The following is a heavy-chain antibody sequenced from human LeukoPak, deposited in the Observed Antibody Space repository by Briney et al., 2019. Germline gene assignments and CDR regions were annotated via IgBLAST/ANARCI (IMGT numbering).Heavy chain of an antibody. D-gene: IGHD3-3*01. CDR2: IRSKANGGTT. CDR1: GFTFSNYW. Sequence: GGSLRLSCAASGFTFSNYWMSWVRQAPGRGLEWVGFIRSKANGGTTEYAASVKGRFTISRDDSKSIAYLQMNSLKTEDTAVYYCTRAGRFLEWLLYYWGQGTLVTVSS. V-gene: IGHV3-49*04. J-gene: IGHJ4*02. CDR3: TRAGRFLEWLLYY.